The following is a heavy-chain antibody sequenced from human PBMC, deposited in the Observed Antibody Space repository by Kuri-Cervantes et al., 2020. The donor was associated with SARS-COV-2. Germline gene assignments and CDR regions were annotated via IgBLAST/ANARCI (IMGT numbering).Heavy chain of an antibody. Sequence: GGSLRLSCTASGFTFGDYAMSWVRQAPGKGLEWVAVIWYDGSNKYYADSVKGRFTISRDNSKNTLYLQMNSLRAEDTAVYYCARGFRAGPGEYFDLWGRGTLVTVSS. CDR1: GFTFGDYA. V-gene: IGHV3-33*01. CDR3: ARGFRAGPGEYFDL. CDR2: IWYDGSNK. D-gene: IGHD3-10*01. J-gene: IGHJ2*01.